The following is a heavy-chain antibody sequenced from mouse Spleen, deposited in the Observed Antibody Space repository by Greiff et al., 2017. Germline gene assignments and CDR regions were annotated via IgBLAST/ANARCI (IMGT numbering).Heavy chain of an antibody. CDR2: INPSTGGT. D-gene: IGHD1-1*01. J-gene: IGHJ2*01. V-gene: IGHV1-42*01. CDR3: ASFYYYGSSFDY. CDR1: GYSFTGYY. Sequence: VQLKQSGPELVKPGASVKISCKASGYSFTGYYMNWVKQSPEKSLEWIGEINPSTGGTTYNQKFKAKATLTVDKSSSTAYMQLKSLTSEDSAVYYCASFYYYGSSFDYWGQGTTLTVSS.